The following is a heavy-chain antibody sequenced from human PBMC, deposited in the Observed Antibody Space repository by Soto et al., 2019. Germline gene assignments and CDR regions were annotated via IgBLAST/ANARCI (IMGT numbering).Heavy chain of an antibody. J-gene: IGHJ4*02. Sequence: QVQLVQSGAEVKTPGSSVKVSCTASGDTFNFYTLSWVRQAPGQGLEWMGRIIPMLGMSNYAQKFQGRVTIIADKSTKPFNMVLGGWESKERALYFCATIKVSGGTHFATGGQGPLVTV. CDR3: ATIKVSGGTHFAT. CDR1: GDTFNFYT. V-gene: IGHV1-69*02. D-gene: IGHD3-10*01. CDR2: IIPMLGMS.